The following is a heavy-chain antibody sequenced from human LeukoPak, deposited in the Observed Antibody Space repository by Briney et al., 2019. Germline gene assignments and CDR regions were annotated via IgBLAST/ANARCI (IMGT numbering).Heavy chain of an antibody. CDR2: ISYDGSNK. J-gene: IGHJ3*01. Sequence: PGGSLRLSCAASGFTFSNYAMTWVRQAPGKGLEWVAVISYDGSNKYYADSVEGRFTISRDNSKNTLYLQMNSLRAEDTAVYYCARVKGVPAAPGWGQGTMVTVSS. CDR1: GFTFSNYA. V-gene: IGHV3-30-3*01. D-gene: IGHD2-2*01. CDR3: ARVKGVPAAPG.